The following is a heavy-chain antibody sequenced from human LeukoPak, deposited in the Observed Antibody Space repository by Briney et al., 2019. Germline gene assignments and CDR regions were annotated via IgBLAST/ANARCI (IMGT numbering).Heavy chain of an antibody. V-gene: IGHV3-23*01. CDR1: GFTFSSYA. CDR2: ISGSGGST. D-gene: IGHD3-22*01. J-gene: IGHJ3*02. CDR3: AKVFSFSTYYCDSSGYYPDAFDI. Sequence: GGSLRLSCAASGFTFSSYAMSWVRQAPGKGLEWVSAISGSGGSTYYADSVKGRFTISRDNSKNTLYLQMNSLRAEDTAVYYCAKVFSFSTYYCDSSGYYPDAFDIWGQGTMVTVSS.